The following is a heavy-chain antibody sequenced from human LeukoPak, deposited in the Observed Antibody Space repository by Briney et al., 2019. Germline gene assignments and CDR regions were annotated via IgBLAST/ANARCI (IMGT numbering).Heavy chain of an antibody. V-gene: IGHV4-59*12. Sequence: SETLSLTCTVSGGPISSYYWSWIRQPPGKGLEWIGYIYYSGSTNYNPSLKSRVTISVDTSKNQFSLKLSSVTAADTAVYYCASLSRSGSYPDYWGQGTLVTVSS. D-gene: IGHD1-26*01. CDR1: GGPISSYY. J-gene: IGHJ4*02. CDR2: IYYSGST. CDR3: ASLSRSGSYPDY.